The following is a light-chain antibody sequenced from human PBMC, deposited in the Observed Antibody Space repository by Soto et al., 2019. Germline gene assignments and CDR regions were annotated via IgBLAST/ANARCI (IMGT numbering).Light chain of an antibody. V-gene: IGKV2-30*01. J-gene: IGKJ5*01. CDR1: QILLSSDGSTY. CDR3: QHFGSFPIT. Sequence: DIVMSHHPKSLPVTLGQSACISCTSSQILLSSDGSTYLNWFQRRPGQSPRRLIYQMSTRASGIPDRFSGSGSGTDFTLTISSLQPEDFAIYYCQHFGSFPITFGEGTRLDNK. CDR2: QMS.